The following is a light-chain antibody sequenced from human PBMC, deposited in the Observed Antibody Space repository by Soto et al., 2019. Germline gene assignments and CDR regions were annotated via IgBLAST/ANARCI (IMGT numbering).Light chain of an antibody. CDR3: QQYTNWPPFT. V-gene: IGKV3-15*01. CDR2: GAS. Sequence: EVVLTQSPATLSVSPGEGASLSCRAGQNVGTSLAWYQQKSGQAPRLLIYGASTRAAGVPARFSGSASGTEYTLTITSLQSEDFALYYCQQYTNWPPFTFGQGTRLEIK. CDR1: QNVGTS. J-gene: IGKJ2*01.